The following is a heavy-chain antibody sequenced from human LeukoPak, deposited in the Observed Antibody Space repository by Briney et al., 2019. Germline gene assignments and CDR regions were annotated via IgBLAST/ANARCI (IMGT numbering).Heavy chain of an antibody. J-gene: IGHJ5*02. CDR3: ARGNGEYYGSGSYYWFDP. CDR2: IYSSGST. Sequence: SETLSLTCTVSGGSISSYYWSWIRQPAGKGLEWIGRIYSSGSTSYNPSLKSRVTMSVDTSKNQVSLKLSSATAADTAMYYCARGNGEYYGSGSYYWFDPWGQGTLVTVSS. CDR1: GGSISSYY. V-gene: IGHV4-4*07. D-gene: IGHD3-10*01.